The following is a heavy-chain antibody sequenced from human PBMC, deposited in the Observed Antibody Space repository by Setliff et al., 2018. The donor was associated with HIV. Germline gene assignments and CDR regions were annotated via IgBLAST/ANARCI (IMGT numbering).Heavy chain of an antibody. D-gene: IGHD6-25*01. J-gene: IGHJ4*02. V-gene: IGHV3-66*02. CDR2: IYSDGST. CDR3: ARSRPYNSALDY. Sequence: GGSLSLSCEASGFTVSSSYRAWVRQAPGKGLAWVSTIYSDGSTYHRDSVKGRFTLSRDNSKNTVYLQVGSLRPEDTAMYYCARSRPYNSALDYWGQGTLVTVSS. CDR1: GFTVSSSY.